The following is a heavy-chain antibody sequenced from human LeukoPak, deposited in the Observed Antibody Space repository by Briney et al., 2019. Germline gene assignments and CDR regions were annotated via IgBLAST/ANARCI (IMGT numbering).Heavy chain of an antibody. Sequence: SETLSLTCTVSGGSISSYYWSWIRQPPGKGLEWIGYIYYSGSTNYNPSLKSRVTISVDTSKNQFSLKLSSVSAADTAVYYCARPLNYDSRGYGAFDIWGQGTMVTVSS. CDR3: ARPLNYDSRGYGAFDI. CDR1: GGSISSYY. D-gene: IGHD3-22*01. CDR2: IYYSGST. J-gene: IGHJ3*02. V-gene: IGHV4-59*01.